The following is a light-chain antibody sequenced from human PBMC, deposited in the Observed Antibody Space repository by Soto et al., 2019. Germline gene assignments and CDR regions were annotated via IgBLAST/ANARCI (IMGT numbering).Light chain of an antibody. Sequence: QSVLTQPPSVSGAPGQRVTISCTGSSSNIGAGYDVHWYQQLPGTAPKLLIYGNSNRPSGVPDRFSGSKSGTSASLAITGLQAEDEADYYCQSYDSSLSGSGVFGTGNKRTVL. CDR1: SSNIGAGYD. CDR3: QSYDSSLSGSGV. CDR2: GNS. V-gene: IGLV1-40*01. J-gene: IGLJ1*01.